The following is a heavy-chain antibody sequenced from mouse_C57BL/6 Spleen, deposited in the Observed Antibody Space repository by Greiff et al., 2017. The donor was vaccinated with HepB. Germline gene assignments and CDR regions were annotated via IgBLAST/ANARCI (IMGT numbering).Heavy chain of an antibody. J-gene: IGHJ1*03. CDR2: INPSTGGT. CDR1: GYSFTGYY. CDR3: ARGAAARYFDV. Sequence: EVKLQESGPELVKPGASVKISCKASGYSFTGYYMNWVKQSPEKSLEWIGEINPSTGGTTYNQKFKAKATLTVDKSSSTAYMQLKSLTSEDSAVYYCARGAAARYFDVWGTGTTVTVSS. V-gene: IGHV1-42*01. D-gene: IGHD1-2*01.